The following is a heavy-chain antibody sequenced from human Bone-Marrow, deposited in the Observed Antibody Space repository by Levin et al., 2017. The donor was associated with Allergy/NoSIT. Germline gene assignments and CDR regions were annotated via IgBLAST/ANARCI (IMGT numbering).Heavy chain of an antibody. J-gene: IGHJ4*02. CDR1: GFTFSSFW. CDR2: ISSDGGRT. Sequence: RGESLKISCAASGFTFSSFWMHWVRQAPGKGLVWLSRISSDGGRTTYADSVKGRFTISRDDAKNTLYLQMNSLRADDTAVYYCGREPERGYSPDYWGQGTLVTVSS. CDR3: GREPERGYSPDY. D-gene: IGHD5-18*01. V-gene: IGHV3-74*01.